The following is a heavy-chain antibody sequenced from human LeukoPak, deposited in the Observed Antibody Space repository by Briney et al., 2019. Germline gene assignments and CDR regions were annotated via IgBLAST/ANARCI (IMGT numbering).Heavy chain of an antibody. CDR3: ARETGYAYGRAPLDY. Sequence: GASVKVSCKASGGTFNSYAISWVRQAPGQGLEWMGGIIPISAPANYAQKFQGRVTITADESTGTAYMELSSLRSDDTAVYYCARETGYAYGRAPLDYWGQGTLVTVSS. V-gene: IGHV1-69*01. J-gene: IGHJ4*02. CDR1: GGTFNSYA. CDR2: IIPISAPA. D-gene: IGHD5-18*01.